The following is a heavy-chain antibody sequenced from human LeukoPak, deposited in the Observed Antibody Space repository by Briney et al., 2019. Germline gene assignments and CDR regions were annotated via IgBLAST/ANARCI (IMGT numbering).Heavy chain of an antibody. J-gene: IGHJ3*02. Sequence: ASVKVSCKASGYTFTDYYMHWVRQAPGQGLEWMGWIHPNSGGTSSAKKFQGRVSMTRDPSIRTAYMELSRLRSDDTAVYYCARSYGSGRRDAFDIWGLGTMVIVSS. CDR2: IHPNSGGT. D-gene: IGHD3-10*01. V-gene: IGHV1-2*02. CDR3: ARSYGSGRRDAFDI. CDR1: GYTFTDYY.